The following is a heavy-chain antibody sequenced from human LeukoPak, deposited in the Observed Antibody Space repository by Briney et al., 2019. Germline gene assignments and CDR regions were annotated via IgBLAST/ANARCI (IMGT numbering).Heavy chain of an antibody. V-gene: IGHV4-31*03. CDR1: GGSISSGGYY. J-gene: IGHJ3*02. Sequence: SETLSLTCTVSGGSISSGGYYWSWIRQHPGKGLEWIGYIYYSGSTYYNPSLKSRVNISVDTSKNQFSLKLSSVTAADTAVYYCARGEGGYCGGGSCNGGAFDIWGQGTMVTVSS. D-gene: IGHD2-15*01. CDR2: IYYSGST. CDR3: ARGEGGYCGGGSCNGGAFDI.